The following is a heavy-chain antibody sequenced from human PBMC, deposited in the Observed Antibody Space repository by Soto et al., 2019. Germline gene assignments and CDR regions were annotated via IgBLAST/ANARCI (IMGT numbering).Heavy chain of an antibody. CDR1: GFTFSDYY. D-gene: IGHD5-18*01. CDR2: ISNSGSTK. Sequence: GGSLRLSCAASGFTFSDYYMSWIRQAPGKGLEWVSYISNSGSTKFYADSATGRFTISRDNAKNSLYLQMNSLRAEDTAVYYCAKIGGYSYNFDYWGQGTLVTVSS. J-gene: IGHJ4*02. V-gene: IGHV3-11*04. CDR3: AKIGGYSYNFDY.